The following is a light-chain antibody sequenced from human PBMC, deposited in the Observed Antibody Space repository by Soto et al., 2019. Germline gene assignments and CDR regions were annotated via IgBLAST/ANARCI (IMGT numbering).Light chain of an antibody. Sequence: ETLRTQSPATLSVSPGERANLSCRASQSVSSNLAWYQQKPGQAPRLLIYGASTRSTGIPARFSGSGSGTAFTLTISSLQSEDFAVYYCQQYKNWPPFTFGPGTKVDFK. CDR3: QQYKNWPPFT. J-gene: IGKJ3*01. CDR2: GAS. CDR1: QSVSSN. V-gene: IGKV3-15*01.